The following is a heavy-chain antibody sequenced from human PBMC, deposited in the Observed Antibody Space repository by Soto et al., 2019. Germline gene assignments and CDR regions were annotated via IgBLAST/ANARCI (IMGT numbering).Heavy chain of an antibody. D-gene: IGHD6-13*01. V-gene: IGHV3-21*01. Sequence: GSLRLSCAASVFTFSSYSMNWGRQAPGKGLEWVSSISSSSSYIYYADSVKGRFTISRDNAKNSLYLQMNSLRAEDTAVYYCARGEAAAGYYYYGMDVWGQGTTVTVSS. J-gene: IGHJ6*02. CDR2: ISSSSSYI. CDR3: ARGEAAAGYYYYGMDV. CDR1: VFTFSSYS.